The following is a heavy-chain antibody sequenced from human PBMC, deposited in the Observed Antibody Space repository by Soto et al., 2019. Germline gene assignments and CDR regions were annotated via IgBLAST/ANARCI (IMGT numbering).Heavy chain of an antibody. V-gene: IGHV3-30*04. J-gene: IGHJ4*02. CDR3: ARGRGSGFFYYFDY. CDR1: GFPFSTYA. CDR2: IAYDGSYK. Sequence: PGGSLRLSCAASGFPFSTYAMHWVRQAPGKGLEWVAVIAYDGSYKLYADSVKGRFTASRDNSRNTLDLQMNSLGGVDTAVYFCARGRGSGFFYYFDYWGQGALVTVSS. D-gene: IGHD6-19*01.